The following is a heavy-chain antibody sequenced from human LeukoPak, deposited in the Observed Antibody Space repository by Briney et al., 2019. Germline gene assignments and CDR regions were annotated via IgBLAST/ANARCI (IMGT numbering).Heavy chain of an antibody. D-gene: IGHD2-15*01. J-gene: IGHJ5*02. CDR2: IYYSGST. Sequence: SETLSLTCTVSGGSISSSSYYWGWIRQPPGKGLEWIGSIYYSGSTYYNPSLKSRVTISVDASKNQFSLKLSSVTAADTAVYYCARHGVVEIPFDPWGQGTLVTVSS. CDR1: GGSISSSSYY. V-gene: IGHV4-39*01. CDR3: ARHGVVEIPFDP.